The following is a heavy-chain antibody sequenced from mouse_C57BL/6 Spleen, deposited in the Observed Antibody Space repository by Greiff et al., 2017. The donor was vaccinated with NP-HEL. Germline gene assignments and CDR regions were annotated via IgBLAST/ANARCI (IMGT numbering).Heavy chain of an antibody. D-gene: IGHD6-1*01. J-gene: IGHJ3*01. CDR2: IDPSDSYT. CDR1: GYTFTSYW. V-gene: IGHV1-69*01. Sequence: QVQLKQPGAELVMPGASVKLSCKASGYTFTSYWMHWVKQRPGQGLEWIGEIDPSDSYTNYNQKFKGKSTLTVDKSSSTAYMQLSSLTSEDSAVYYCARGAVSSWFAYWGQGTLVTVSA. CDR3: ARGAVSSWFAY.